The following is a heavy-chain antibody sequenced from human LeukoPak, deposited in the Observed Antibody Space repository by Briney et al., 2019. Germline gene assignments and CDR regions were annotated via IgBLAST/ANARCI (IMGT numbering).Heavy chain of an antibody. D-gene: IGHD6-19*01. CDR3: ARDSSGWYDH. CDR2: IKEDGSVR. V-gene: IGHV3-7*03. Sequence: GGSLRLSCEGSAFIFSGHWMNWVRQTPGKGLEWVASIKEDGSVRQYVDSVKGRFSISRDNTKGSLFLQLNSLRAEDTAVYYCARDSSGWYDHWGQGTLVTVSS. CDR1: AFIFSGHW. J-gene: IGHJ5*02.